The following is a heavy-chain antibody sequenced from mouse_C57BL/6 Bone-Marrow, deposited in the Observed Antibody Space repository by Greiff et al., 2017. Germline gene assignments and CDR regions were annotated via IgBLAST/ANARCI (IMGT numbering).Heavy chain of an antibody. D-gene: IGHD2-1*01. V-gene: IGHV1-61*01. Sequence: QVQLQQSGAELVRPGSSVKLSCKASGYTFTSYWMDWVKQRPGQGLEWIGNIYPSDSETHYNQTFKDKATLTVDKSSSTAYMQLSSRTSEDSAVYYCARGSGIYYGTPWFAYWGQGTLVTVSA. CDR3: ARGSGIYYGTPWFAY. CDR1: GYTFTSYW. J-gene: IGHJ3*01. CDR2: IYPSDSET.